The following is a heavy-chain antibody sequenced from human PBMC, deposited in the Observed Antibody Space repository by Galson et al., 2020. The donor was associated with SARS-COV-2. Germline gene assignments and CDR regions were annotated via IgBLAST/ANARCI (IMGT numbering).Heavy chain of an antibody. D-gene: IGHD3-3*01. CDR2: IRSKAYGGTT. Sequence: GSLRLSCTASGFTFGDYAMSWFRQAPGKGLEWVGFIRSKAYGGTTEYAASVKGRFTISRDDSKSIAYLQINSLKTEDTAVYYCTRSDFWSGYYADYWGQGTLVTVSS. J-gene: IGHJ4*02. CDR1: GFTFGDYA. CDR3: TRSDFWSGYYADY. V-gene: IGHV3-49*03.